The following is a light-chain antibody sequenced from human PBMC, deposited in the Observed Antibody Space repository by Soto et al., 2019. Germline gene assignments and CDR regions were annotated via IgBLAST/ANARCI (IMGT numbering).Light chain of an antibody. CDR1: NIGSKS. V-gene: IGLV3-21*02. CDR3: QVWDRTCDHYV. CDR2: GDS. Sequence: SYELTQPPSVSVAPGQTATITCGGNNIGSKSVPWYQQKPGQAPVLVVYGDSDRPSGIPERFSGSNSGNTATLTITRVEAGDEADYYCQVWDRTCDHYVFGTGTKLTVL. J-gene: IGLJ1*01.